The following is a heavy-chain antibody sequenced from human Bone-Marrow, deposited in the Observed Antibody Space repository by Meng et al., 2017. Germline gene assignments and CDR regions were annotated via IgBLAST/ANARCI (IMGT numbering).Heavy chain of an antibody. D-gene: IGHD1-14*01. Sequence: GESLKISCAASGFTFSSYSMNWVRQAPGKGLEWVSSISSSSYRYYADLWKGRFTISRDNAKNSLYLQMNRLRAEDTAVYYCERVPRRGDYWGQGTLVTVSS. J-gene: IGHJ4*02. CDR3: ERVPRRGDY. CDR1: GFTFSSYS. CDR2: ISSSSYR. V-gene: IGHV3-21*01.